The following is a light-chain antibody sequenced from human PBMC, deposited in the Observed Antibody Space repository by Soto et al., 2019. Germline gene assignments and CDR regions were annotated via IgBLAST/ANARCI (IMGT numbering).Light chain of an antibody. CDR3: SSYTSSSTPRYV. V-gene: IGLV2-14*01. J-gene: IGLJ1*01. CDR1: SSDVGGYNY. Sequence: QSVLTQPASVSGSPGQSITISCTGTSSDVGGYNYVSWYQQHPGKAPKLMLYEVSNRPSGVSNRFSGSKSGNTASLTISGLQAEDEADYYCSSYTSSSTPRYVFGTGTKVTVL. CDR2: EVS.